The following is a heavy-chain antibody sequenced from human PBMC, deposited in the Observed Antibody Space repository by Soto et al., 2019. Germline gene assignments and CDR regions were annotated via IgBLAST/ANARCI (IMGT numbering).Heavy chain of an antibody. J-gene: IGHJ5*02. CDR3: ARDGSNSWYPKYNWFDP. V-gene: IGHV4-59*01. Sequence: SETLSLTCTVSGGSISSYYWSWIRQPPGKGLEWIGYIYYSGSTNYNPSLKSRVTISVDTSKNQFSLKLSSVTAADTAVYYCARDGSNSWYPKYNWFDPWGQGTLVTVSS. CDR2: IYYSGST. D-gene: IGHD6-13*01. CDR1: GGSISSYY.